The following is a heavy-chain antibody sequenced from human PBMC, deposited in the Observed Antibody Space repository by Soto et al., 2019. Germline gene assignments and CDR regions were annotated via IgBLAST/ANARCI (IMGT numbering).Heavy chain of an antibody. Sequence: LSLTCTVSGGSVSTYYWSWVRQPPGKGLEWIGNIYYSGSTNYNPSLKSRVTMSVDTSKNHFSLKLSSVTAADTAVYYCARRIGNILTGYYFDYWGQGTLVTVSS. CDR3: ARRIGNILTGYYFDY. CDR2: IYYSGST. CDR1: GGSVSTYY. V-gene: IGHV4-59*08. J-gene: IGHJ4*02. D-gene: IGHD3-9*01.